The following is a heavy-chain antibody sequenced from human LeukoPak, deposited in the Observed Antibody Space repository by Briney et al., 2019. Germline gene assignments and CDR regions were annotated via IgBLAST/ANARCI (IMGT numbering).Heavy chain of an antibody. CDR1: GFTVSSYT. Sequence: GGSLRLSCAASGFTVSSYTMNWVRQAPGKGLEWVSSISASSTYIYYADSLRGRFTISRDNAKNSLYLQMNSLRAEDTAVYYCARDFSDYGDFDYWGQGTLVTVSS. V-gene: IGHV3-21*01. J-gene: IGHJ4*02. CDR3: ARDFSDYGDFDY. D-gene: IGHD4-17*01. CDR2: ISASSTYI.